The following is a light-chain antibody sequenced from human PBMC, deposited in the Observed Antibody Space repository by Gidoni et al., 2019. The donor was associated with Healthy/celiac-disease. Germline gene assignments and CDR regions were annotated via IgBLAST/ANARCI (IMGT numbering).Light chain of an antibody. CDR2: DAS. J-gene: IGKJ4*01. CDR3: QQRSNWPPRLT. CDR1: QSVSSY. Sequence: DIVLTQSPATLSLSPGERATLSCRASQSVSSYLAWYQQKPGQAPRLLIYDASNRATGIPARFSGSGSGTDFTLTISSLKPEDFAVYYCQQRSNWPPRLTFGGGTKVEIK. V-gene: IGKV3-11*01.